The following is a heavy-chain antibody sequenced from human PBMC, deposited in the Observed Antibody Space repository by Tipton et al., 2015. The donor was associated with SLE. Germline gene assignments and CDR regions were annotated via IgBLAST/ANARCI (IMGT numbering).Heavy chain of an antibody. CDR1: GFTFSNYA. CDR3: AKDGSTSLPSDGFDS. J-gene: IGHJ5*01. CDR2: IYGSGIA. V-gene: IGHV3-23*03. D-gene: IGHD5/OR15-5a*01. Sequence: GSLRLSCAASGFTFSNYAMNWVRQAPGKGLEWVALIYGSGIAYYADSVKGRFTISSDKSKSTVHLQMKSLRIEDTAVYFCAKDGSTSLPSDGFDSWGQGTLVTVSS.